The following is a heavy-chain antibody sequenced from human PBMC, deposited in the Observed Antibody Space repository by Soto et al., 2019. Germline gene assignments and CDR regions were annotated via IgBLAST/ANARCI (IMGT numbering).Heavy chain of an antibody. CDR1: GFIFSTYA. V-gene: IGHV3-30*14. Sequence: GGSLRLSCEASGFIFSTYAMYWVRQAPGKGLEWVAVISYDGRNEYSADSVKGRFTISRDNAKNTLYLQMDSLRAEDTAVYFCSSSEHSAGQHWGPGTLVTVSS. CDR3: SSSEHSAGQH. J-gene: IGHJ4*02. D-gene: IGHD6-13*01. CDR2: ISYDGRNE.